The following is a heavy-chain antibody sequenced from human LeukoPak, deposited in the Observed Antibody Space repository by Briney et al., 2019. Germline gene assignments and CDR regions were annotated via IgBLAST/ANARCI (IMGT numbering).Heavy chain of an antibody. CDR2: IKQDGSEK. J-gene: IGHJ4*02. D-gene: IGHD1-26*01. CDR3: ARDYIAGYQPPLSFDY. CDR1: GFTFSSYW. V-gene: IGHV3-7*01. Sequence: GGCLRLSCAASGFTFSSYWMSWVRQAPGKGLEWVANIKQDGSEKNYVDSVKGRFTISRDNAESSLYLQMNSLRAEDTAVYYCARDYIAGYQPPLSFDYWGQGTLVTVSS.